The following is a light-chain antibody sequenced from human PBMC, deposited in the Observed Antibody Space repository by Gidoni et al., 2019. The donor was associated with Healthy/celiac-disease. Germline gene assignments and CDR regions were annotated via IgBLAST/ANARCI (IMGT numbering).Light chain of an antibody. CDR2: WAS. J-gene: IGKJ3*01. Sequence: DFVMTQSPDSLTVSLGERATINCKSSQRVYYSSNDKNYLAWYQQKPGQPPKLLIYWASTRESGVPDRFSGSGSGTDFTLTISSLQAEDVAVYYCHQYYNTPFTFGPGTKVDIK. CDR3: HQYYNTPFT. CDR1: QRVYYSSNDKNY. V-gene: IGKV4-1*01.